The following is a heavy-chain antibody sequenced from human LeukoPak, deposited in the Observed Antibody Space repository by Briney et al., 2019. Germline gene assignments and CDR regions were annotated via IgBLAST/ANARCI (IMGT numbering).Heavy chain of an antibody. CDR1: GYTFTSYA. Sequence: ASVKVSCKASGYTFTSYAMNWVRQAAGQGLEWMGWINTNTGNPTYAQGFTGRFVFSLDTSVSTAYLQISSLKAEDTAVYYCARDRASGYDYYYYGMDVWGQGTTVTVSS. J-gene: IGHJ6*02. D-gene: IGHD5-12*01. CDR3: ARDRASGYDYYYYGMDV. CDR2: INTNTGNP. V-gene: IGHV7-4-1*02.